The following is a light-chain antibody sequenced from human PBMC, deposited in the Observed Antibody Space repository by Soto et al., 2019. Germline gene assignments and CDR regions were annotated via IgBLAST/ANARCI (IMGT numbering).Light chain of an antibody. J-gene: IGKJ5*01. V-gene: IGKV1-39*01. Sequence: DIHMTQSPSSLSASVGYGFTITFQSSHNIINYLNWYQQKPGKAPQLLIYVASMLESGVPSRFSGSGSGTDFTLTISSLQPEDFATYYCQQSYNAPITFGQGTRLEIK. CDR2: VAS. CDR1: HNIINY. CDR3: QQSYNAPIT.